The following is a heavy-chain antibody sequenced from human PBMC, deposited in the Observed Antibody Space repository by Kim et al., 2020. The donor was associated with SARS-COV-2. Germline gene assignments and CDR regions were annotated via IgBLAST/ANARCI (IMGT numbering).Heavy chain of an antibody. V-gene: IGHV1-8*01. D-gene: IGHD6-13*01. Sequence: AQKVQGRVTKTRNTSISTAYLELSSLRSEDTAVYYCARKPRIAAYWFDPWGQGTLVTVSS. CDR3: ARKPRIAAYWFDP. J-gene: IGHJ5*02.